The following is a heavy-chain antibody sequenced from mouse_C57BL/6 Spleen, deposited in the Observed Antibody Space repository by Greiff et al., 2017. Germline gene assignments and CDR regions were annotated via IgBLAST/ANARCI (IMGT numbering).Heavy chain of an antibody. CDR2: IWTGGGT. CDR3: AIYYGSSQAHWYFDV. D-gene: IGHD1-1*01. CDR1: GFSLTSYA. V-gene: IGHV2-9-1*01. Sequence: VQRVESGPGLVAPSQSLSITCTVSGFSLTSYAISWVRQPPGKGLEWLGVIWTGGGTNYNSALKSRLSISKDNSKSQVFLKMNSLQTDDTARYYCAIYYGSSQAHWYFDVWGTGTTVTVSS. J-gene: IGHJ1*03.